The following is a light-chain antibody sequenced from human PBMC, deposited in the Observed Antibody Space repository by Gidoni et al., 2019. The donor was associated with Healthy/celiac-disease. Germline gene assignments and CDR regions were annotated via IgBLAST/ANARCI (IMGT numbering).Light chain of an antibody. Sequence: DIQMTQSPSSLSASVGDRVTITCRASQSISSYLNWSQQKPGKAPKLLIYAASSLQSGVPSRFSGSGSGTDFTLTISSLQPEDFATYYCQQSYSTPPTFGGGTKVEIK. CDR2: AAS. CDR3: QQSYSTPPT. J-gene: IGKJ4*01. V-gene: IGKV1-39*01. CDR1: QSISSY.